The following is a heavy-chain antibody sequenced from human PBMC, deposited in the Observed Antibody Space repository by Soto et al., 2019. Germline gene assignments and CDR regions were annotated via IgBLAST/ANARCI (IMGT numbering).Heavy chain of an antibody. CDR2: ISYDGSHE. V-gene: IGHV3-30*04. CDR1: GFIVRSYA. CDR3: ARGDGTGSYLLDY. J-gene: IGHJ4*02. Sequence: QVQLVESGGGVVQPGRSLRLSCAASGFIVRSYALHWVRQAPGEGLEWVAVTIISYDGSHEYYADSVKGRFTISRDNSQKMVNLQMNSLRPDDTAVYYCARGDGTGSYLLDYWGRGTLVTVSA. D-gene: IGHD3-10*01.